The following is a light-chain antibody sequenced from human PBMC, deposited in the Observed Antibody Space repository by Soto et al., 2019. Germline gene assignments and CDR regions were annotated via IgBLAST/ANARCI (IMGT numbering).Light chain of an antibody. CDR2: GAS. CDR3: QQYNNWPPWT. CDR1: QSVSSS. Sequence: EIVMTQSPATLSVSPGERATLSCRASQSVSSSLAWYQQKPGQAPRLLIYGASTRATGIPASFIGSGSGTEFTLTISSLQSEDFAVYYCQQYNNWPPWTFGQGTKVEIK. V-gene: IGKV3-15*01. J-gene: IGKJ1*01.